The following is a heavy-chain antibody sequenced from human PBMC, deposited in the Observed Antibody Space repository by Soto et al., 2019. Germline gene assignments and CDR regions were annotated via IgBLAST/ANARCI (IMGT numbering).Heavy chain of an antibody. Sequence: QVQLVQSGAEVKNPGSSVKVSCKSSGRTFSSHSINWVRQAPGQGLEWMGGIIPIFGPANFAKKFQGRVTITADESTTTAYMELSSLRSEDTAVYYCATGSFTSTGGRIGYHYNAMDVWGQGTTVTVSS. V-gene: IGHV1-69*01. D-gene: IGHD2-2*01. CDR2: IIPIFGPA. CDR1: GRTFSSHS. J-gene: IGHJ6*02. CDR3: ATGSFTSTGGRIGYHYNAMDV.